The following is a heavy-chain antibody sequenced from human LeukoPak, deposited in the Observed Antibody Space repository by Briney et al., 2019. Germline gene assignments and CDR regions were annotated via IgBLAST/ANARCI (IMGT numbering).Heavy chain of an antibody. V-gene: IGHV4-59*01. J-gene: IGHJ4*02. CDR2: IYYSGST. D-gene: IGHD6-13*01. CDR1: GGSISSYY. CDR3: ARGAAATY. Sequence: PSETLSLTCTVSGGSISSYYWSWIRQPPGKGLEWIGYIYYSGSTNYNPSLKSRVTISVDTSKNQFSLKLSSVTAADTAMYYCARGAAATYWGQGTLVTVSS.